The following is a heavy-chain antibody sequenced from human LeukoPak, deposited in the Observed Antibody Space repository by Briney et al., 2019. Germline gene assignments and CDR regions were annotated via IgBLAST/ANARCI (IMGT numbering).Heavy chain of an antibody. D-gene: IGHD1-26*01. V-gene: IGHV1-2*02. CDR3: AREGFEWEPRYYYMDV. Sequence: GASVKVSCKASGYTFTGYYMHWVRQAPGQGLEWMGWINPNSGGTNYAQKFQGRVTMTRDTSISTAYMELSRLRSDDTAVYYCAREGFEWEPRYYYMDVWGKGTTVTISS. CDR2: INPNSGGT. J-gene: IGHJ6*03. CDR1: GYTFTGYY.